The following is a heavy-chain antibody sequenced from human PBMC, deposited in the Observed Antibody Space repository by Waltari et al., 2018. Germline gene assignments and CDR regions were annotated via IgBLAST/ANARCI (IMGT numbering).Heavy chain of an antibody. CDR1: GFTFSSYG. Sequence: QVQLVESGGGVVQPGRYLRLSCAASGFTFSSYGMHRVRQAPGKGLEWVAVISYDGSNKYYADSVKGRFTISRDNSKNTLYLQMNSLRAEDTAVYYCAKDGGGSSWFDYWGQGTLVTVSS. J-gene: IGHJ4*02. V-gene: IGHV3-30*18. CDR2: ISYDGSNK. D-gene: IGHD6-13*01. CDR3: AKDGGGSSWFDY.